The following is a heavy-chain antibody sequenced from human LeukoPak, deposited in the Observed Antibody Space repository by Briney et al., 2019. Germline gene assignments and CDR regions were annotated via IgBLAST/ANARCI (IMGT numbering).Heavy chain of an antibody. J-gene: IGHJ4*02. CDR2: INPNSGGT. V-gene: IGHV1-2*06. Sequence: AASVKVSCKSPGNSFTRYYLHWVRQAPGQGLEWMGRINPNSGGTNYAQKFQGRVTMTRDTSISTAYMELSRLRSDDTAVYYCARAKQWLPYDYWGQGTLVTVSS. CDR3: ARAKQWLPYDY. CDR1: GNSFTRYY. D-gene: IGHD6-19*01.